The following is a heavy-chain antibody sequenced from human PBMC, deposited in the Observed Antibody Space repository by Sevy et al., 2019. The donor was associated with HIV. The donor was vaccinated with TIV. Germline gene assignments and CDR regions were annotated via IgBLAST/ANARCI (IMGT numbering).Heavy chain of an antibody. D-gene: IGHD3-22*01. V-gene: IGHV3-74*01. J-gene: IGHJ4*02. CDR1: GFTFSTYW. Sequence: GGSLRLSCATSGFTFSTYWMHWVRQAPGKGLVWVSRINSDGSTTSYADSVKGRFTISRDNAKNTRYLQMNSLRAEDTALYYCARGGGYYYDSSGYYPGYWGQGTLVTVSS. CDR2: INSDGSTT. CDR3: ARGGGYYYDSSGYYPGY.